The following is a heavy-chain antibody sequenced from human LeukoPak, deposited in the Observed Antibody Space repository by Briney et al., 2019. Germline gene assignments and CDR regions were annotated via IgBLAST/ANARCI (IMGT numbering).Heavy chain of an antibody. Sequence: VKVSCKASGGTFSSYAISWVRQAPGQGLEWMGGIIPIFGTANYAQKFQGRVTITADESTSTAYMELSSLRSEDTAVYYCASTLPSLNYYYYYMDVWGKGTTVTISS. V-gene: IGHV1-69*13. CDR1: GGTFSSYA. CDR3: ASTLPSLNYYYYYMDV. D-gene: IGHD2-2*01. CDR2: IIPIFGTA. J-gene: IGHJ6*03.